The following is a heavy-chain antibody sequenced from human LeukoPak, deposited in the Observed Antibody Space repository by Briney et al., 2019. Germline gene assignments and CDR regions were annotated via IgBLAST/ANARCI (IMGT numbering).Heavy chain of an antibody. CDR1: GFTFSRHL. CDR3: ARDCSSTSCYGYYFDY. CDR2: IKEDGREK. J-gene: IGHJ4*02. V-gene: IGHV3-7*01. Sequence: GGSLRLSCAASGFTFSRHLMTWVRQAPGKGLEWVANIKEDGREKYYVDSVRGRFTILRDNAKNSLYLQMNSLRAEDTAVYYCARDCSSTSCYGYYFDYWGQGTLVTVSS. D-gene: IGHD2-2*01.